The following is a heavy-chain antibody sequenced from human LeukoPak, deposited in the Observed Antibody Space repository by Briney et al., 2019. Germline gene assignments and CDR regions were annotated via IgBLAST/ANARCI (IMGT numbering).Heavy chain of an antibody. CDR3: ARLVLLWFGEFPPMRAFDY. J-gene: IGHJ4*02. CDR2: IYYSGST. Sequence: SETLSLTCTVSGGSISSSSYYWGWIRQPPGKGLEWIGSIYYSGSTYYNPSLKSRVTISVDTSKNQFSLKLSSVTAADTAVYYCARLVLLWFGEFPPMRAFDYWGQGTLVTVSS. D-gene: IGHD3-10*01. CDR1: GGSISSSSYY. V-gene: IGHV4-39*01.